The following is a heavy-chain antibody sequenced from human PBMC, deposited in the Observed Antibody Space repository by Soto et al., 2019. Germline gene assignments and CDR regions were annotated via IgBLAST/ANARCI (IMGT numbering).Heavy chain of an antibody. CDR3: AKDHGFDEFQLLYYSYYGLDV. J-gene: IGHJ6*02. D-gene: IGHD2-2*02. V-gene: IGHV3-74*01. Sequence: GGSTLLPRLPSGLTLSPSSTHPVRPATGRGLLWVLRINSDGSTTTYADFVKGRFTISRDNSKNTLYLQMNSLRAEDRAVYYCAKDHGFDEFQLLYYSYYGLDVWGQGTTVTVSS. CDR2: INSDGSTT. CDR1: GLTLSPSS.